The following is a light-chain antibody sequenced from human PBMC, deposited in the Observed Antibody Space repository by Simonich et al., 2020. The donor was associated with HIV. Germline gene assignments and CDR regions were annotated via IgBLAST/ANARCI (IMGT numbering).Light chain of an antibody. V-gene: IGKV3-15*01. CDR1: QSVSSN. Sequence: EIVMTQSPATLSVSPGERATLSCRAGQSVSSNLAWYQPKPGQAPRLLIFGASTRAPGIPARFSGSGSGTEFTLTISSLQSEDFAVYYCQQYNNWPRTFGQGTKVEIK. CDR2: GAS. J-gene: IGKJ1*01. CDR3: QQYNNWPRT.